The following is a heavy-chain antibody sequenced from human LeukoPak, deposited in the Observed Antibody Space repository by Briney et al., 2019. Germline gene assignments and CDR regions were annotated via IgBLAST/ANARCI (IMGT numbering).Heavy chain of an antibody. CDR3: ASDFWSGYFRGY. J-gene: IGHJ4*02. CDR1: GFTFSSYS. CDR2: ISSSSSYI. D-gene: IGHD3-3*01. Sequence: GGSLRLSCAASGFTFSSYSMNWVRQAPGKGLEWVSSISSSSSYIYYADSVKGRFTISRDNAKNSLYLQMNSLRAEDTAVYYCASDFWSGYFRGYWGQGTLVTVSS. V-gene: IGHV3-21*01.